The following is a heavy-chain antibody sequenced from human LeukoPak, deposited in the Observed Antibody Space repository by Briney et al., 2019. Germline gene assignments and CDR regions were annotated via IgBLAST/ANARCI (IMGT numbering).Heavy chain of an antibody. CDR1: GGTFSSYA. V-gene: IGHV1-69*06. CDR3: ASLGYCSGGSCSYSIFDY. J-gene: IGHJ4*02. D-gene: IGHD2-15*01. Sequence: SVKVSCKASGGTFSSYAISWVRQAPGQGLEWMGAIIPIFGTANYAQKFQGRVTITADKSTSTAYMELSSLRSEDTAVYYCASLGYCSGGSCSYSIFDYWGQGTLVTVSS. CDR2: IIPIFGTA.